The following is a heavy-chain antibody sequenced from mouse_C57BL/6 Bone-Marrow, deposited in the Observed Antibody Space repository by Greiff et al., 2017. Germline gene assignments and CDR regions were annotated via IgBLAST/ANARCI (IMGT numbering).Heavy chain of an antibody. J-gene: IGHJ3*01. CDR2: IDPSDSET. CDR3: ARGSGTAWFAY. D-gene: IGHD1-2*01. V-gene: IGHV1-52*01. CDR1: GYTFTSYW. Sequence: QVQLQQPGAELVRPGSSVKLSCKASGYTFTSYWMHWVKQRPIQGLEWIGNIDPSDSETHYNQKFKDKATLTVDKSSSTAYMQLSSLTSEDSAVYDCARGSGTAWFAYWGQGTLVTVSA.